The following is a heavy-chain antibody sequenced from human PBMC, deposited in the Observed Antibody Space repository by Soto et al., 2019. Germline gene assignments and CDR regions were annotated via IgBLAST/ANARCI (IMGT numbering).Heavy chain of an antibody. V-gene: IGHV1-69*02. J-gene: IGHJ4*02. CDR1: GDTFNFYT. CDR3: ATSYGSGSQAFDF. D-gene: IGHD3-10*01. Sequence: QVQLVQSGAELKKPGSSVRVSCKASGDTFNFYTINWVRQAPGLGLEGMGRTIPMLSMSNYALKFQGRITIPPDKSTSTAYMVLNSLKPEDTAMYYCATSYGSGSQAFDFWGQGALVTVSS. CDR2: TIPMLSMS.